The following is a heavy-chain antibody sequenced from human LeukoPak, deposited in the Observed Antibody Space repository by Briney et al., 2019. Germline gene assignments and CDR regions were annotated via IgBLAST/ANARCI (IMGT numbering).Heavy chain of an antibody. CDR3: ARDRSYCSGGDCYKTLYYYYYGMDV. D-gene: IGHD2-15*01. CDR1: GGSISSYY. J-gene: IGHJ6*02. Sequence: QPSETLSLTCTVSGGSISSYYWSWIRQPPGKGLEWIGYIYYSGSTNYNPSLKSRVTISVDTSKNQFSLKLSSVTAADTAVYYCARDRSYCSGGDCYKTLYYYYYGMDVWGQGTTVTVSS. CDR2: IYYSGST. V-gene: IGHV4-59*01.